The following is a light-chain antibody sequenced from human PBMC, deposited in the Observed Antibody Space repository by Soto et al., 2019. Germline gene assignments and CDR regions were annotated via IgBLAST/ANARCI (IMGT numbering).Light chain of an antibody. CDR3: QQYGSSPWT. J-gene: IGKJ1*01. CDR1: QSVSSSY. V-gene: IGKV3-20*01. Sequence: EIVLTQSPVTLSLSPGERATLSCRASQSVSSSYLAWYQQKPGQAPRLLIYGASRRATGIPGRISGSGSGTDFTLTLNRLEPEDFAVYYCQQYGSSPWTFGQGTKVDIK. CDR2: GAS.